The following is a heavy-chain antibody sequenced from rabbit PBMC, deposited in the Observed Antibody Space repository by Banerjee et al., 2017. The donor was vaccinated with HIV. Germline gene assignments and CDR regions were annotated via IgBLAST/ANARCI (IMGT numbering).Heavy chain of an antibody. J-gene: IGHJ2*01. Sequence: QSLEESGGDLVKPGASLTLTCTASGFSFSSSYYMCWVRQAPGKGLEWIACIYAGSSGSTYYASWAKGRFTISKTSSTTVTLQMTSLTAADTATYFCARGGYTYGYAGYAYATNDAFDPWGPGTLVTVS. V-gene: IGHV1S40*01. CDR1: GFSFSSSYY. CDR3: ARGGYTYGYAGYAYATNDAFDP. D-gene: IGHD6-1*01. CDR2: IYAGSSGST.